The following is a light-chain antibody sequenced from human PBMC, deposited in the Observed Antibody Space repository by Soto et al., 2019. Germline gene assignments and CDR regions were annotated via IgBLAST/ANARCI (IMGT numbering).Light chain of an antibody. CDR1: QGISSY. V-gene: IGKV1-9*01. J-gene: IGKJ5*01. Sequence: DIQLIQAPSSLSASVGDRVTITCRASQGISSYLAWYQQKPGKAPKLLIYAASTLQSGVPSRFSGSGSGTEFTLTISSLQPEDFATYYCQQLNSYPITFGQGTRLEIK. CDR3: QQLNSYPIT. CDR2: AAS.